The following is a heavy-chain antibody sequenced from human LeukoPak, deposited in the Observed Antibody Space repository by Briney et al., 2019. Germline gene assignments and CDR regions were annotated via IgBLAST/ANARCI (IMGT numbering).Heavy chain of an antibody. CDR1: GFTFSNYE. Sequence: PGGSLRLAFAASGFTFSNYEMHWARRAPGKGLEWVSDISSGGGAKYYADSVKGRFTISRDIVNSPLFLQVNGLSAEDTAVYYCARGTYGSGTYGRYGMDVWGKGTTVTVSS. CDR3: ARGTYGSGTYGRYGMDV. D-gene: IGHD3-10*01. V-gene: IGHV3-48*03. J-gene: IGHJ6*04. CDR2: ISSGGGAK.